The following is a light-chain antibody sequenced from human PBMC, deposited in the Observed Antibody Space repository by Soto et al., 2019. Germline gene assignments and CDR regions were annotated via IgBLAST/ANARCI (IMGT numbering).Light chain of an antibody. CDR3: QSYDSSLSGPRGV. V-gene: IGLV1-40*01. CDR2: GNS. J-gene: IGLJ2*01. Sequence: QSMLTQPPSVSGAPGQRVTISCTGSSSNIGAGYDVHWYQQLPGTAPKLLIYGNSNRPSGVPDRFSGSKSGTSASLAITGLQAEDEADYYCQSYDSSLSGPRGVFGGGTKVTVL. CDR1: SSNIGAGYD.